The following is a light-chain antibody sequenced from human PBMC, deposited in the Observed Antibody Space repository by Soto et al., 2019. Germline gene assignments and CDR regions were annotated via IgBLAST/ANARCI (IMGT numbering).Light chain of an antibody. J-gene: IGLJ1*01. Sequence: QSVLTQPASVSGSPGQSITISCTGTSSDVGTYTLVSWYQQHPGKAPKLVIYEVNKRPAGVSKRFSGSKSGDTASLTISGLQAEDAADYYCSSYAGAITLYVFGAGKEVIV. CDR2: EVN. CDR3: SSYAGAITLYV. CDR1: SSDVGTYTL. V-gene: IGLV2-23*02.